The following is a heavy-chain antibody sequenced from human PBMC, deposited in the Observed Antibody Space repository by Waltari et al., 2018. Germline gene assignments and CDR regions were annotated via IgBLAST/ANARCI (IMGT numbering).Heavy chain of an antibody. V-gene: IGHV4-30-2*01. J-gene: IGHJ6*02. Sequence: QLQLQESGSGLVKPSQTLSLPCAVSGGPLRTGGYSLRWLRLPPGTGLEWIGYIYHSGSTYYNPSLKSRVTISVDRSKNQFSLKLSSVTAADTAVYYCARDQGAGATPYYYYGMDVWGQGTTVTVSS. D-gene: IGHD1-26*01. CDR3: ARDQGAGATPYYYYGMDV. CDR1: GGPLRTGGYS. CDR2: IYHSGST.